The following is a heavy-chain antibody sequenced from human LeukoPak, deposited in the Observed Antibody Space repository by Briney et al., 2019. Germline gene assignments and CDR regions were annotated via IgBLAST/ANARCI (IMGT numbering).Heavy chain of an antibody. D-gene: IGHD4-23*01. CDR2: IYYSGST. J-gene: IGHJ4*02. CDR1: GGSISSSSYY. V-gene: IGHV4-39*07. Sequence: SETLSLTCTVSGGSISSSSYYWGWIRQPPGKGLEXIGSIYYSGSTNYNPSLESRVTISVDTSKNQFSLTLSSVTSADTAVYYCARYTVALEGFDYWGQGALVTVSS. CDR3: ARYTVALEGFDY.